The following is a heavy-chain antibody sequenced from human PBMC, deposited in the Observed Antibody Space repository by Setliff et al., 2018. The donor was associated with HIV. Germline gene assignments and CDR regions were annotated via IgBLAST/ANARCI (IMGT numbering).Heavy chain of an antibody. J-gene: IGHJ4*02. CDR2: VYYTGST. CDR1: GGSVSRSSYY. D-gene: IGHD6-6*01. V-gene: IGHV4-39*01. CDR3: ARMESTRPPRGLDY. Sequence: SETLSLTCTVSGGSVSRSSYYWGWIRQPTGKGLEWIGTVYYTGSTQYNPSFKSRVTISVDTSKNQFSLKLISVTAGDTAVYYCARMESTRPPRGLDYWGQGALVTVSS.